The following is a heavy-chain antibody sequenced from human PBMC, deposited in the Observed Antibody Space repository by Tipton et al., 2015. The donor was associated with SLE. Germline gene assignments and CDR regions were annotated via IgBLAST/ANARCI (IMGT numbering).Heavy chain of an antibody. J-gene: IGHJ1*01. CDR2: IRSKRFGATT. CDR3: TRDRGWSPAGPESYFQH. CDR1: GFSSDDYA. Sequence: SLRLSCAGSGFSSDDYAMTWVRQAPGKGLECIGFIRSKRFGATTEYAASVRGRFIITRDDSKNVAFLQMNTLKTDDTAVYYCTRDRGWSPAGPESYFQHWGQGTLVTVSS. D-gene: IGHD3-10*01. V-gene: IGHV3-49*04.